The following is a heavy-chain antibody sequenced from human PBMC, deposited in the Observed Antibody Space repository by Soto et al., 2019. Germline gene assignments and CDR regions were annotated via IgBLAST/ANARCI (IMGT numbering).Heavy chain of an antibody. Sequence: GGSLRLSCAASGFTFSSYGMHWVRQAPGKGLEWVAAIWYDGSNKYYADSVKGRFTISRDNSKNTLYLQMNSLRAEDTAVYYCAREGSGYYFDYWGQGTLVTVSS. CDR1: GFTFSSYG. D-gene: IGHD3-22*01. CDR2: IWYDGSNK. CDR3: AREGSGYYFDY. J-gene: IGHJ4*02. V-gene: IGHV3-33*01.